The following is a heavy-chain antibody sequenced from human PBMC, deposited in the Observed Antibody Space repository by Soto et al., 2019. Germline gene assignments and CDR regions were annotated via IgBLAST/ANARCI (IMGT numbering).Heavy chain of an antibody. J-gene: IGHJ4*02. D-gene: IGHD3-22*01. Sequence: QLQLQESGPGLVKPSETLSLTCTVSGGSISSSSYYWGWIRQPPGKGLEWIGSIYYSGSTYYNPSLTSRFTISVATSKNHSSLTLSSVTAAAPAVYYCARHQGDSSGYYRLWGQGTLVTVSS. V-gene: IGHV4-39*01. CDR2: IYYSGST. CDR1: GGSISSSSYY. CDR3: ARHQGDSSGYYRL.